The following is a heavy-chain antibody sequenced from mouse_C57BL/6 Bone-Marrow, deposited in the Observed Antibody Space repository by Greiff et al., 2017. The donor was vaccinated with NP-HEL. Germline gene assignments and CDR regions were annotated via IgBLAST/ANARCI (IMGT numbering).Heavy chain of an antibody. V-gene: IGHV1-82*01. J-gene: IGHJ2*01. D-gene: IGHD1-2*01. Sequence: VQVVESGPELVKPGASVKISCKASGYAFSSSWMNWVKQRPGKGLEWIGRIYPGDGDTNYNGKFKGKATLTADKSSSTAYMQLSSLTSEDSAVYFCAKAALFDYWGQGTTLTVSS. CDR2: IYPGDGDT. CDR1: GYAFSSSW. CDR3: AKAALFDY.